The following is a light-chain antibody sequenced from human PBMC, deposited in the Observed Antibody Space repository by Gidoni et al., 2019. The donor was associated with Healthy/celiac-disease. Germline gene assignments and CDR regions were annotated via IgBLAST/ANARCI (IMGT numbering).Light chain of an antibody. CDR3: SSYTSSSTVV. CDR2: DVS. V-gene: IGLV2-14*03. Sequence: QSALTQPASVSGSPGQSITISCTVTSSDVGGYNYVSWYQQHPGKAPKLIIYDVSNRPSGVSNRFSGSKSGNTASLTISGLQAEDEADYYCSSYTSSSTVVFGGGTKLTV. J-gene: IGLJ2*01. CDR1: SSDVGGYNY.